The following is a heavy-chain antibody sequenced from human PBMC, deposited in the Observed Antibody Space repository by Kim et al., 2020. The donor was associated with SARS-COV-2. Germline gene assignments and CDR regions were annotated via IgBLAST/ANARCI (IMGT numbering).Heavy chain of an antibody. CDR1: GGSFSGYY. Sequence: SETLSLTCAVYGGSFSGYYWSWIRQPPGKGLEWIGEINHSGSTNYNPSLKSRVTISVDTSKNQFSLKLSSVTAADTAGYYCAASRREPTIFGVVIRREFDDWGQGTLVTVSS. CDR2: INHSGST. J-gene: IGHJ4*02. V-gene: IGHV4-34*01. CDR3: AASRREPTIFGVVIRREFDD. D-gene: IGHD3-3*01.